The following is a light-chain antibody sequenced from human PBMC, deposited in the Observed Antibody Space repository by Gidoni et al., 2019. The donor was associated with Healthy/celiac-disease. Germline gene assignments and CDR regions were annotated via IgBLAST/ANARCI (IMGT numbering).Light chain of an antibody. V-gene: IGLV1-40*01. J-gene: IGLJ2*01. Sequence: HSVLPQPPSVSGAPGHRVTISCTGSSSNIGAGYDVHWYQQLPGTAPKLLIYGNSNRPSGVPDRFSGSKSGTSASLAITGLQAEDEADYYCQAYDSSMSGSVFGGGTKLTVL. CDR2: GNS. CDR1: SSNIGAGYD. CDR3: QAYDSSMSGSV.